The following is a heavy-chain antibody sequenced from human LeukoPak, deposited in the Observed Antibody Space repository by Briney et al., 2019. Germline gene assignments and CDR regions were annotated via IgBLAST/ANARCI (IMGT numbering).Heavy chain of an antibody. CDR2: ISSSSSYI. V-gene: IGHV3-21*01. CDR3: ARIRRDGYNPTNYYYYMDV. J-gene: IGHJ6*03. D-gene: IGHD5-24*01. Sequence: PGGSLRLSCAASGFTFSSYSMSWVRQAPGKGLEWVSSISSSSSYIYYADSVKGRFTISRDNAKNSLYLQMNSLRAEDTAEYYCARIRRDGYNPTNYYYYMDVWGKGTTVTVSS. CDR1: GFTFSSYS.